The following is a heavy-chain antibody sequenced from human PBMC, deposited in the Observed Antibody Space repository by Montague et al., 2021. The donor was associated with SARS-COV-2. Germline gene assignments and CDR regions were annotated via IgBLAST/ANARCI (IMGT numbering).Heavy chain of an antibody. CDR3: ARGDITMVQGVITYYYYYGMDV. CDR2: IGTAGDT. CDR1: GFAFSSYD. V-gene: IGHV3-13*04. Sequence: SLRLSCAASGFAFSSYDMHRVRQATGKGLEWVSAIGTAGDTYYPGSVKGRFTISRENAKNSLYLQMNSLRAGDTAVYYCARGDITMVQGVITYYYYYGMDVWGQGTTVTVSS. J-gene: IGHJ6*02. D-gene: IGHD3-10*01.